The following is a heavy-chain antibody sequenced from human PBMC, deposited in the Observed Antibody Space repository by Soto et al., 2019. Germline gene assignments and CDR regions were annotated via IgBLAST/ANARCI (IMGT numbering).Heavy chain of an antibody. Sequence: PSETLSLTCAVYGGSFSGYYWSWIRQPPGEGLEWIGEINHSGSTNYNPSLKSRVTISVDTSKNQFSLKLSSVTAADTAVYYCAREGLIVATTSFDYWGQGTLVTVSS. CDR1: GGSFSGYY. J-gene: IGHJ4*02. CDR2: INHSGST. V-gene: IGHV4-34*01. D-gene: IGHD5-12*01. CDR3: AREGLIVATTSFDY.